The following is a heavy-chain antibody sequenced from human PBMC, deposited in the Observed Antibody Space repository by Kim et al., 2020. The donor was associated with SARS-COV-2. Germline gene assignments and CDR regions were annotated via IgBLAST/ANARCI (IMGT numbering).Heavy chain of an antibody. J-gene: IGHJ6*02. CDR1: GVTFSSYA. Sequence: GGSLRLSCAASGVTFSSYAMSWVRQAPGKGLEWVSAISGSGGSTYYADSVKGRFTISRDNSKNMLYLQMNSLRAEDTAVYYCAKDRSPQWCGENYSDGIDSWGQGTTVTVSS. CDR2: ISGSGGST. V-gene: IGHV3-23*01. CDR3: AKDRSPQWCGENYSDGIDS. D-gene: IGHD3-10*01.